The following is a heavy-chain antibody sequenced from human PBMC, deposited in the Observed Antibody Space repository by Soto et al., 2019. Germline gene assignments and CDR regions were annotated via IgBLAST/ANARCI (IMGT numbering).Heavy chain of an antibody. CDR3: ARAGGAMDY. CDR1: GASISSHF. Sequence: QVQLQESGPGLVKPSETLSLTCTVSGASISSHFWSWIRQPPGKGLECIGYIYDSGSTKYNPSLKSRVTISVDTSKNQFSLKLSSVTAADTAIYYCARAGGAMDYWGQGTLVTVSS. V-gene: IGHV4-59*11. D-gene: IGHD3-16*01. CDR2: IYDSGST. J-gene: IGHJ4*02.